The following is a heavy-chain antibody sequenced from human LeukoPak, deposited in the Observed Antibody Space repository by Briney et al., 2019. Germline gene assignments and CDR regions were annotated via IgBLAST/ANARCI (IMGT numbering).Heavy chain of an antibody. CDR1: GVSISSSTYY. CDR3: ARQRGGGYWYFDL. J-gene: IGHJ2*01. CDR2: VYYSGST. Sequence: SETLSLTCTVSGVSISSSTYYWGWIRQPPGKGLDRIGNVYYSGSTYYNPSLRSRVTISVDTSKNHFSLKLSSVTAADMAVYYCARQRGGGYWYFDLWGRGTLVTVSS. V-gene: IGHV4-39*01.